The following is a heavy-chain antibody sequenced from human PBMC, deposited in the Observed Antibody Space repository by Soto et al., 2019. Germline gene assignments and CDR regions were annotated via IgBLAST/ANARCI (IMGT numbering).Heavy chain of an antibody. CDR1: GFTFSSYA. J-gene: IGHJ3*02. Sequence: GGSLRLSCAASGFTFSSYAMNWVRQAPGRGLEWVSGIRSSGNRTDYADSAKGRFTISRDNSKYTLYLQMNSLRAEDTAIYYCARFGSGSDAFDIWGQGTMVTVSS. D-gene: IGHD3-3*01. V-gene: IGHV3-23*01. CDR3: ARFGSGSDAFDI. CDR2: IRSSGNRT.